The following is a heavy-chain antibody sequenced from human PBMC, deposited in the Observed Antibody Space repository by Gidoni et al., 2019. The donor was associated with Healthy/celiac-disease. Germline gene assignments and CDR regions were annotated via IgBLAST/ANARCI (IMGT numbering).Heavy chain of an antibody. CDR3: ARASTRVDY. Sequence: GSTNYNPSLKRRVTISVDTSKKQFSLKLSAVTAADTAVYYCARASTRVDYWGQGTLVTVSS. J-gene: IGHJ4*02. V-gene: IGHV4-34*01. CDR2: GST.